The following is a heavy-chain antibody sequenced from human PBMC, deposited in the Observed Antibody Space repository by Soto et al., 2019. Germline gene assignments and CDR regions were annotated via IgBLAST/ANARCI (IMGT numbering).Heavy chain of an antibody. CDR2: ISGSGGST. V-gene: IGHV3-23*01. CDR3: ARRGSGSYYDY. J-gene: IGHJ4*02. CDR1: GFTFSSYA. D-gene: IGHD1-26*01. Sequence: EVQLLESGGGLVQPGGSLRLSCAASGFTFSSYAMRWVRQAPVKGLEWVSAISGSGGSTYYAESLKGRFTISRDNSKNTLYLQMNSLRAEDTAVYYCARRGSGSYYDYWGQGTLVTVSS.